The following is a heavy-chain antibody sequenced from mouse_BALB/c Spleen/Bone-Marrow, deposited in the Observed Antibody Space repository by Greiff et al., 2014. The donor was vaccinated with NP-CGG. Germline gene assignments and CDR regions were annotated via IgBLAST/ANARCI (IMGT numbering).Heavy chain of an antibody. CDR3: AGLYGSGAPFAY. D-gene: IGHD1-1*01. Sequence: VQLKESGGGLVQPGGSLKLSCAASGFDFSRYWMRWVRQAPGKGLEWIGEINPDSSTINYTPSLKDKFIISRDNAKNTLYLQMSKVRSEDTAPYYCAGLYGSGAPFAYWGQGTLVTVSA. J-gene: IGHJ3*01. CDR1: GFDFSRYW. V-gene: IGHV4-1*02. CDR2: INPDSSTI.